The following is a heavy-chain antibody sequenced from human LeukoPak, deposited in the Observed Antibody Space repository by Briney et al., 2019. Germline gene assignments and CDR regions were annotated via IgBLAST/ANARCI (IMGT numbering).Heavy chain of an antibody. V-gene: IGHV4-34*01. J-gene: IGHJ5*02. Sequence: SETLSLTCAVYGGSFSGYYWSWIRQPPGKGLEWIGEINHSGSTNYNPSLKSRVTISVDTSKNQFSLKLSSVTAADTAVYYCARRPGSSWSGYNWFDPWGQGTLVTVSS. CDR1: GGSFSGYY. CDR3: ARRPGSSWSGYNWFDP. CDR2: INHSGST. D-gene: IGHD6-13*01.